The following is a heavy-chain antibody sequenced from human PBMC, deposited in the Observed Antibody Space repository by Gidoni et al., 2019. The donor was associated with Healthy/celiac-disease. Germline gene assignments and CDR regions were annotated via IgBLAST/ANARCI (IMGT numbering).Heavy chain of an antibody. CDR2: IIPIFGTA. J-gene: IGHJ5*02. D-gene: IGHD4-17*01. Sequence: QVQLVQSGAAVKQPGSSVKVSCKASAGTFSSYAISWVRQAPGQGLEWMGGIIPIFGTANYAQKFQGRVTITADESTSTAYMELSSLRSEDTAVYYWARGTTVVTQGWFDPWGQGTLVTVSS. CDR1: AGTFSSYA. V-gene: IGHV1-69*01. CDR3: ARGTTVVTQGWFDP.